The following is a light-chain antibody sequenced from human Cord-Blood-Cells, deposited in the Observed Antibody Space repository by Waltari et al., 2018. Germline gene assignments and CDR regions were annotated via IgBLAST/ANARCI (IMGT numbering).Light chain of an antibody. V-gene: IGKV1-5*03. CDR1: QSISSW. J-gene: IGKJ1*01. CDR3: QQYNSYPLT. CDR2: KAS. Sequence: DIQMTQSPSTLSASVGDRVTITCRASQSISSWLAWYQQKPGKAPKLLIYKASSLESVVPSSFSGSGSGTEFTLTISSLQPDDFATYYCQQYNSYPLTFGQGTKVEIK.